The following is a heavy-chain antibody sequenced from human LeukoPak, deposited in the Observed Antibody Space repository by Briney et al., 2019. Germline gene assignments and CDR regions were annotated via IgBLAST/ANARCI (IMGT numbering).Heavy chain of an antibody. D-gene: IGHD3-22*01. V-gene: IGHV4-61*08. J-gene: IGHJ4*02. CDR3: ARHGTYYYDSSGYFFFDY. Sequence: SETLSLTCTVSGGSVSSAGYYWSWIRQPPGKGLEWIGYIYYSGSTNYNPSLKSRVTISVDTSKNQFSLKLSSVTAADTAVYYCARHGTYYYDSSGYFFFDYWGQGTLVTVSS. CDR2: IYYSGST. CDR1: GGSVSSAGYY.